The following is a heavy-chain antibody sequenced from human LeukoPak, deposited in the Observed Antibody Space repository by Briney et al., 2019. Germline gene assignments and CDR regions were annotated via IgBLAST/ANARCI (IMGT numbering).Heavy chain of an antibody. J-gene: IGHJ4*02. V-gene: IGHV3-64*01. CDR2: ISSNGGST. CDR1: GFTFSSYA. Sequence: GGSLRLSCAASGFTFSSYAMHWVRQAPGKGLEYVSGISSNGGSTYYANSVKGRFNISRDNSKNTLYLQMGSLRAEDMAVYYCARRGSGWYYFDYWGQGTLVTVS. D-gene: IGHD6-19*01. CDR3: ARRGSGWYYFDY.